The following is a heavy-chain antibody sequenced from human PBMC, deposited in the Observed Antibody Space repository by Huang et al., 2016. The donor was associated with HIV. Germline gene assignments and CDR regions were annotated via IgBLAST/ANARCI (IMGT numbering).Heavy chain of an antibody. D-gene: IGHD5-18*01. Sequence: EVLLVQSGAELKEPGESLKISCKASGYGFSSYWIGWVRQKPGKGLEWMGIIYPRDSETKYSPSFDGQVTISADKSTRTAYLQWESRKDPDTAIYFCARQVDGFRSHFDFWGQGTLVSVSS. V-gene: IGHV5-51*01. CDR3: ARQVDGFRSHFDF. J-gene: IGHJ4*02. CDR1: GYGFSSYW. CDR2: IYPRDSET.